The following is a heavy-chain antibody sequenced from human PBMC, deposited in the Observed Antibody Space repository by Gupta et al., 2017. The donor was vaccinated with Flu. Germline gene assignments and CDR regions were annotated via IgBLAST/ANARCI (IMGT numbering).Heavy chain of an antibody. D-gene: IGHD2-15*01. CDR3: ARLCATDTCPRNSFDI. CDR2: IYYTGKT. V-gene: IGHV4-59*04. CDR1: YY. Sequence: YYWGWIRQPPGKGLEWLGNIYYTGKTHYNPSLKNRITVSLDTSKNQFSLSLTSVTANDAAVYFCARLCATDTCPRNSFDIWGPGTLVTVAS. J-gene: IGHJ3*02.